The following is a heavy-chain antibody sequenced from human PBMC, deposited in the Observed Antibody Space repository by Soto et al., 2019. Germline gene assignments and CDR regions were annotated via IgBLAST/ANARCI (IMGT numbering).Heavy chain of an antibody. V-gene: IGHV3-23*01. Sequence: PGGSLRLSCAASGFTFSNYAMSWVRQAPGKGLQWVSGISGSGGSAYYADSVKGRFAISRDNSKNTLYLQMNSLRAEDTAIYYCASSYYFDSGPPLWGLGTLVTVSS. CDR2: ISGSGGSA. CDR3: ASSYYFDSGPPL. D-gene: IGHD3-22*01. CDR1: GFTFSNYA. J-gene: IGHJ4*02.